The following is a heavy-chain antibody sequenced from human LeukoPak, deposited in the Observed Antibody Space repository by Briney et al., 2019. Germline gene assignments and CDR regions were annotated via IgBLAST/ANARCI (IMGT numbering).Heavy chain of an antibody. V-gene: IGHV4-61*02. D-gene: IGHD2-2*02. Sequence: SETLSLTCTVSGGSISSGSYYRSWIRQPAGKGLEWIGRIYTSGSTNYNPSLKSRVTISVDTSKNQFSLKLSSVTAADTAVYYCARGRWYCSSTSCYTHWFDPWGQGTLVTVSS. CDR1: GGSISSGSYY. CDR3: ARGRWYCSSTSCYTHWFDP. CDR2: IYTSGST. J-gene: IGHJ5*02.